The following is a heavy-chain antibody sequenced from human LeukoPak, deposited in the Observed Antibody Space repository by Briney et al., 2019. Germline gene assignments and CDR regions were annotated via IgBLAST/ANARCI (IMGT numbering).Heavy chain of an antibody. V-gene: IGHV4-31*03. J-gene: IGHJ3*02. CDR3: ARERSPYYYDSSGYAFDI. CDR1: GGSISSGGYY. Sequence: SQTLSLTCTVSGGSISSGGYYWSWIRQHPGKGLEWIGYIYYSGSTYYNPSLKSRVTISVDTSKNQFSLKLSSVTAADTAVYYCARERSPYYYDSSGYAFDIWGQGTMVTVSP. CDR2: IYYSGST. D-gene: IGHD3-22*01.